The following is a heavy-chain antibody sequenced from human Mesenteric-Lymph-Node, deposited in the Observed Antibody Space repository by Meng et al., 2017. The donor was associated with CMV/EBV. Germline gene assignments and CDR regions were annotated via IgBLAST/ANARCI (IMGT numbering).Heavy chain of an antibody. CDR3: ARGLVQLERRSYYYYYYGMDV. Sequence: SETLSLTCTVSGGSISSSSYYWGWIRQPPGKGLEWIGSIYYSGSTYYNPSLKSRVTISVDTSKNQFSLKLSSVTAADTAVYYCARGLVQLERRSYYYYYYGMDVWGQGTTVTVSS. CDR2: IYYSGST. CDR1: GGSISSSSYY. J-gene: IGHJ6*02. V-gene: IGHV4-39*07. D-gene: IGHD1-1*01.